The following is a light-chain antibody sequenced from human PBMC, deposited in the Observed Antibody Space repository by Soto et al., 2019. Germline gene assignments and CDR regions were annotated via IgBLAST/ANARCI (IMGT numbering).Light chain of an antibody. CDR2: DAS. CDR3: QQSYSTPIT. Sequence: EIVLTQSPATLSLSPGERATLSCRASQSVSSYLLWYQQKPGQTPRLLIYDASNRATGIPARFSGSGSGTDFTLTISRLEPGDFATYYCQQSYSTPITFGQGTRLEI. V-gene: IGKV3-11*01. CDR1: QSVSSY. J-gene: IGKJ5*01.